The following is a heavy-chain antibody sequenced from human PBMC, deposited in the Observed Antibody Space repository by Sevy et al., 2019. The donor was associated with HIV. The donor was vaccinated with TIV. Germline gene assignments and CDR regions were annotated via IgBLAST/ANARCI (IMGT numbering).Heavy chain of an antibody. Sequence: GGSLRLSCTVSGFIFSNFAMHWVRQAPGKGLEWVAVTSYDGSHKYYADSVKGRFTVSRDNSRNILSLEMSSLRRDDTPVYYCARGENNDEFFQYWGQGTLVTVSS. CDR2: TSYDGSHK. CDR3: ARGENNDEFFQY. D-gene: IGHD1-26*01. J-gene: IGHJ1*01. V-gene: IGHV3-30*04. CDR1: GFIFSNFA.